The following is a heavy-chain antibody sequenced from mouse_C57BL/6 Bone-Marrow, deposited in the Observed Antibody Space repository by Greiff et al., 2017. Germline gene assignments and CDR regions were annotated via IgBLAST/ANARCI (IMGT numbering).Heavy chain of an antibody. CDR3: ARHYGYCAV. J-gene: IGHJ1*03. CDR1: GYTFTNYW. V-gene: IGHV1-63*01. Sequence: VQLQEPGAELVRPGTSVKMSCKASGYTFTNYWIGWAKQRPGPGLEWIGDIYPGGGYTNYNEKFKGKATLTVDKSSSTAYLQLSSLTSEDSANYFCARHYGYCAVGGTGTTVTVSA. CDR2: IYPGGGYT.